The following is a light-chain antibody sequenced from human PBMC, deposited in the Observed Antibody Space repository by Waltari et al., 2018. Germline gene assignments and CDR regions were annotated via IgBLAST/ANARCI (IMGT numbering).Light chain of an antibody. J-gene: IGLJ2*01. CDR2: ANT. Sequence: QSGLTQPPSVSGAPGQRVTIPCTGSRSNIRAGYDAHWYQLLPGTTPKLLIYANTNRPAVVPDRCSGSKSGTSASLAITGLQAEDEADYSCQSYDSILSRSVFGGGTKLTVL. V-gene: IGLV1-40*01. CDR3: QSYDSILSRSV. CDR1: RSNIRAGYD.